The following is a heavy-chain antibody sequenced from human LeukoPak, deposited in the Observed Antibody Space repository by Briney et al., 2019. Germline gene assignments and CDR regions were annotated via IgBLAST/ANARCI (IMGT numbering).Heavy chain of an antibody. CDR3: ASSNRRIVVVPAAIAPFDY. D-gene: IGHD2-2*01. Sequence: ASVKVSCKASGGTFSSYAISWVRQAPGQGLEWMGGIIPIFGTANYAQKFQGRVTITTDESTSTAYMELSSLRSEDTAVYYCASSNRRIVVVPAAIAPFDYWGQGTLVTVSS. J-gene: IGHJ4*02. CDR2: IIPIFGTA. V-gene: IGHV1-69*05. CDR1: GGTFSSYA.